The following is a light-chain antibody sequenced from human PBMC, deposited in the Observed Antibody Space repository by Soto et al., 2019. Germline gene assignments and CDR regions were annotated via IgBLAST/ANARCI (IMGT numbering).Light chain of an antibody. J-gene: IGKJ1*01. Sequence: EIVMAQSPATLSVSPGERATLSCWASQSVSGNLAWYQQKPGQAPRLLIYGASTRATGIPARISGSGSGTESTLTNSSLQSEDFAVYYCQQYNNWPPAFGQGTKVEIK. CDR2: GAS. CDR1: QSVSGN. CDR3: QQYNNWPPA. V-gene: IGKV3-15*01.